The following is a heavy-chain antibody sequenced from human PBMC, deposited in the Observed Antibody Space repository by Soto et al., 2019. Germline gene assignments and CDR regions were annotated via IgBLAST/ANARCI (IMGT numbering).Heavy chain of an antibody. Sequence: QITLKESGPTLVKPTQTLTLTCTFSGFSLSTSGVGVGWIRQPPGKALEWLALIYWDDDKRYSPSLKSRLTITKDTSKNQLVLTMTNMDPVDTATYYCAHYSGADYYYYYGMDVWGQGTTVTVSS. CDR2: IYWDDDK. CDR1: GFSLSTSGVG. J-gene: IGHJ6*02. CDR3: AHYSGADYYYYYGMDV. V-gene: IGHV2-5*02. D-gene: IGHD6-19*01.